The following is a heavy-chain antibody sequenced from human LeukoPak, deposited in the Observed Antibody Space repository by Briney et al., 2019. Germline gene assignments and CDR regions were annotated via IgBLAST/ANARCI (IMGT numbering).Heavy chain of an antibody. V-gene: IGHV3-33*01. J-gene: IGHJ5*02. Sequence: GGSLRLSCAASGFTFRSSGMHWVRQAPGTGLEWVAVIWYDGRNKYYGDSVNGRFTISRDNSKNTLYLQMNSLRAEDTAVYYCARASTAGVVAPDNWFDPWGQGTLVTVSS. CDR1: GFTFRSSG. D-gene: IGHD2-2*01. CDR2: IWYDGRNK. CDR3: ARASTAGVVAPDNWFDP.